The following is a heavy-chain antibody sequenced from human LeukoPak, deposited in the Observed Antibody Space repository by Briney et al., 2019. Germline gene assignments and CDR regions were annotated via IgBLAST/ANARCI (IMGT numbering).Heavy chain of an antibody. CDR3: ASTGYCSSTSCYTQYYYYYMDV. CDR2: IIPIFGTA. D-gene: IGHD2-2*02. J-gene: IGHJ6*03. V-gene: IGHV1-69*13. CDR1: GGTFSSYA. Sequence: SVKVSCKASGGTFSSYAISWVRRAPGQGLEWMGGIIPIFGTANYAQKFQGRVTITADESTSTAYMELSSLRSEDTAVYYCASTGYCSSTSCYTQYYYYYMDVWGKGTTVTVSS.